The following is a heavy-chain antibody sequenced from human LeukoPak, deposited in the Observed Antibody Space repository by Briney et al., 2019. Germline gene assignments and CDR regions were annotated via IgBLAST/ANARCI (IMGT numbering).Heavy chain of an antibody. V-gene: IGHV3-9*01. CDR3: AKGTGRYWTFFDY. CDR2: ISWNSGSI. J-gene: IGHJ4*02. Sequence: GGSLRLSCAGSGFTFDDYAMHWVRQAPGKGLEWVSGISWNSGSIDYAETVKGRFTISRDNAKNSLYLQMNSLRPEDTAFYYCAKGTGRYWTFFDYWGQGTLGTVSS. CDR1: GFTFDDYA. D-gene: IGHD1-26*01.